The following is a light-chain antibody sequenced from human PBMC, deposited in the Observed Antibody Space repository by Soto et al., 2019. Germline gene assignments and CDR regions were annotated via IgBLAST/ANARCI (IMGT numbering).Light chain of an antibody. V-gene: IGKV1-27*01. CDR3: QKHNSALIFT. Sequence: DIQMTQSPSSLSASVGDRVTITCRASQGISNYLAWYQQKPGKVPKLLIYAASTLQSGVPSRFSGSGSGTDFTLTISSLQPEDVATYYCQKHNSALIFTFGPGTKVDIK. J-gene: IGKJ3*01. CDR1: QGISNY. CDR2: AAS.